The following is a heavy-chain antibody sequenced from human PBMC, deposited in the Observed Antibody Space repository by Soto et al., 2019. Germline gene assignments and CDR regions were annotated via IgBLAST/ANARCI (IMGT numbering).Heavy chain of an antibody. J-gene: IGHJ4*02. CDR3: SSILVGAPRHSGFDS. D-gene: IGHD2-8*01. CDR2: VHSSGGT. CDR1: GGSIKNGDYF. V-gene: IGHV4-39*02. Sequence: SGTLSLTCSVSGGSIKNGDYFWGWIRQPPGKGLEWIGSVHSSGGTYYNSSLNGRVTISIDTSNNHFSLNLISVTAADTAVYLCSSILVGAPRHSGFDSRGQGNMVT.